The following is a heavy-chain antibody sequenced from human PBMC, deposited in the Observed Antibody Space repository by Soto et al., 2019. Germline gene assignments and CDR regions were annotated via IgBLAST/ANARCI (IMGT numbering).Heavy chain of an antibody. Sequence: GESLKISCKGSGYSFTSYWISWVRQTPGKGLEWMGRIDPSDSYTNYSPSFQGHVTISADKSISTAYLQWSSLKASDTAMYYCARRGGRVGKKDYYYGMDVWGQGTTVTVSS. CDR3: ARRGGRVGKKDYYYGMDV. CDR1: GYSFTSYW. J-gene: IGHJ6*02. D-gene: IGHD1-26*01. V-gene: IGHV5-10-1*01. CDR2: IDPSDSYT.